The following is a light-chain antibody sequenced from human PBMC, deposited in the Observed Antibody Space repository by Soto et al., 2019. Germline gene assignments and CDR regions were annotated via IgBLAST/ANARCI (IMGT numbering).Light chain of an antibody. CDR3: SSYTSRGTLGV. Sequence: QSALTQPASVSGSPGQSITISCTGTRSDVGGYKYVSWYQQHPGKAPQLIIYEVSNRPSGVSDRFSGSKSGNTASLTISGLQAEDEADYYCSSYTSRGTLGVFGGGTKVTVL. CDR2: EVS. J-gene: IGLJ3*02. V-gene: IGLV2-14*01. CDR1: RSDVGGYKY.